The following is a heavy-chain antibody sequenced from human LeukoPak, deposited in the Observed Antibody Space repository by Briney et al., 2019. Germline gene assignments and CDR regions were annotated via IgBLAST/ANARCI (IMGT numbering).Heavy chain of an antibody. D-gene: IGHD3-22*01. V-gene: IGHV3-30-3*01. Sequence: GRSLRLSCAASGFTFSSYAMHWVRQAPGKGLEWVAVISYDESNKYYADSVKGRFTISRDNSKNTLYLQMNSLRAEDTAVYYCARDAGSSGYYGMDVWGQGTTVTVSS. J-gene: IGHJ6*02. CDR3: ARDAGSSGYYGMDV. CDR1: GFTFSSYA. CDR2: ISYDESNK.